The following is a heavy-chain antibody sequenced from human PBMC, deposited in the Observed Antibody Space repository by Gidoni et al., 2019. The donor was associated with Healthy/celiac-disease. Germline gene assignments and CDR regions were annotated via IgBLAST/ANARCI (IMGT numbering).Heavy chain of an antibody. J-gene: IGHJ3*02. CDR1: GFPFGDYA. Sequence: VLLVESGGVLVKPGRSLRLSCTASGFPFGDYAMRWFRQAPGKGLGWVGFSRSKAYGGTTEYAASVKGIFTISRDDSKSIAYLQMNSLKTEDTAVYYCTIVRGDAFDIWGQGTMVTVSS. V-gene: IGHV3-49*05. CDR3: TIVRGDAFDI. CDR2: SRSKAYGGTT. D-gene: IGHD3-10*01.